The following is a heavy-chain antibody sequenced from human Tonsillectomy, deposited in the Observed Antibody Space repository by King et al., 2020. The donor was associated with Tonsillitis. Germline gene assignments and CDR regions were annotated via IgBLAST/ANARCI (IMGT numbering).Heavy chain of an antibody. V-gene: IGHV1-69*01. CDR1: GGTFSSYA. CDR2: INPIFGTA. Sequence: QLVQSGAEVKKPGSSVKVSCKASGGTFSSYAITWVRQAPGQGLEWMGGINPIFGTANYAQKFQGRVTITADESTSTAYMELSSLRSEDTAVYYCARVSFERGLGRDTFDYWGQGTLVTVSS. CDR3: ARVSFERGLGRDTFDY. D-gene: IGHD7-27*01. J-gene: IGHJ4*02.